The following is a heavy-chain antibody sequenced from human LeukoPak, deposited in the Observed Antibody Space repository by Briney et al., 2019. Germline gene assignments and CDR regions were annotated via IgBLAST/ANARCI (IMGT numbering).Heavy chain of an antibody. V-gene: IGHV3-23*01. CDR1: GFTFSSYA. Sequence: GGSLRLSCAASGFTFSSYAMSWVRQAPGKGLEWVSAISGSGGSTYYADSVKGRFTISRDNSKNTLYLQMNSLRAEDTAVYYCAKRGEQIVVVPAAFDYWGQGTLVTVSS. D-gene: IGHD2-2*01. CDR2: ISGSGGST. J-gene: IGHJ4*02. CDR3: AKRGEQIVVVPAAFDY.